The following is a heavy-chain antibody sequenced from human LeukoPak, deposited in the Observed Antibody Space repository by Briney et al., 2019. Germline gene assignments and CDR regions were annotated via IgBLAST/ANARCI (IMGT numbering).Heavy chain of an antibody. J-gene: IGHJ4*02. CDR1: GFTFGDYA. Sequence: PGGSLRLSCTASGFTFGDYAMSWVRQAPGKGLEWVGFIRSKAYGGTAEYAASVKGRFTIPRDDSKSIAYLQMNSLKTEDTAVYYCTRVQRYYDSSGYSYYFDYWGQGTLVTVSS. V-gene: IGHV3-49*04. D-gene: IGHD3-22*01. CDR2: IRSKAYGGTA. CDR3: TRVQRYYDSSGYSYYFDY.